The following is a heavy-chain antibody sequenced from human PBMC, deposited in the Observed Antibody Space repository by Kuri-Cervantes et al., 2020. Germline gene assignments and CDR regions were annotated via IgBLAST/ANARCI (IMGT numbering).Heavy chain of an antibody. J-gene: IGHJ3*02. CDR3: ARENWGLNDAFDS. V-gene: IGHV4-39*02. CDR2: IYYSGST. D-gene: IGHD7-27*01. Sequence: SETLSLTCTVSGGSISSGDYYWSWIRQPPGKGLEWIGSIYYSGSTYYNPSLKSRVTTSVDTSKNQFSLKFTSVTAADTAVYYCARENWGLNDAFDSWGQGTMVTVSS. CDR1: GGSISSGDYY.